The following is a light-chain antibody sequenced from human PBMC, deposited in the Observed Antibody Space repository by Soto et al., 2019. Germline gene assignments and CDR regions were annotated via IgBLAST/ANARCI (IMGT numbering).Light chain of an antibody. J-gene: IGKJ1*01. CDR3: QQYGSLSWT. Sequence: DIVLTQSPGTLSLSPGERATLSCRASQSVRSNYLAWYQQKPGQAPRLLIYGASTRATGVPDRFSGSGSGTDFTLTISRLEPEDFAVYHCQQYGSLSWTFGQGTKVEIK. CDR1: QSVRSNY. CDR2: GAS. V-gene: IGKV3-20*01.